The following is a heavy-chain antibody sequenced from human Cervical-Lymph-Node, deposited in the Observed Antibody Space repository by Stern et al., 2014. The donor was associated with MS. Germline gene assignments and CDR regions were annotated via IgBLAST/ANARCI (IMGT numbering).Heavy chain of an antibody. V-gene: IGHV2-5*02. Sequence: QVTLTESGPTLVKPTQTLTLTCTFSGFSLSTSGVGVGWIRQPPGKALEWLSFIYWDDSKRYSPSLKNRLTITKDTSKNQVVLTMNNMDPVDTATFYCATHAPGVVPAALDYWGQGTLVTVS. CDR2: IYWDDSK. D-gene: IGHD2-2*01. CDR3: ATHAPGVVPAALDY. CDR1: GFSLSTSGVG. J-gene: IGHJ4*02.